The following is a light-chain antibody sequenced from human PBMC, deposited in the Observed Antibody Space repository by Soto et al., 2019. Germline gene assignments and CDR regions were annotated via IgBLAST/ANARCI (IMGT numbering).Light chain of an antibody. CDR1: QSVGSD. J-gene: IGKJ5*01. CDR2: DTS. V-gene: IGKV3-15*01. Sequence: EIVLTQSPRTLSLSPGERATLSCRASQSVGSDLAWYQQKPGQAPRLLIYDTSTRATGIPARFSGSGSGTEFTLTISSLQSEDFAVYYCQQYNNWPPITFGQGTRLEIK. CDR3: QQYNNWPPIT.